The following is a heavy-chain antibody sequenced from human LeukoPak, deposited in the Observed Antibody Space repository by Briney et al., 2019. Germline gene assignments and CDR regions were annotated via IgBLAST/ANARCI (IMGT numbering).Heavy chain of an antibody. CDR2: SSSSGSTI. CDR3: ASDSGDIVRKGLDY. D-gene: IGHD2-15*01. CDR1: GFTFSDYY. J-gene: IGHJ4*02. V-gene: IGHV3-11*04. Sequence: GGSLRLSCAASGFTFSDYYMSWIRQAPGQGLEWVSYSSSSGSTIYYADSLKGRFTISRDNAKNSLYLQMNSLRAEDTAVYYCASDSGDIVRKGLDYWGLGTLVTVSS.